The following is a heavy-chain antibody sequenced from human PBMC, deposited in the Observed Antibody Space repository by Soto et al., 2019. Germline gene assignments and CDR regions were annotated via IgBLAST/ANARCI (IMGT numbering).Heavy chain of an antibody. Sequence: EVQLVESGGGVVQPGRSLRLSCAGSGFTFDDYAMYWVRQRPGAGLEWVAGISWSSGHIAHADSVKGRFTISRDNDMSSLYLQMNSLRSEDTALYYCARGGSGALTAAAGRTNWFDPWGQGTLVIVSS. CDR3: ARGGSGALTAAAGRTNWFDP. CDR2: ISWSSGHI. V-gene: IGHV3-9*01. CDR1: GFTFDDYA. J-gene: IGHJ5*02. D-gene: IGHD6-13*01.